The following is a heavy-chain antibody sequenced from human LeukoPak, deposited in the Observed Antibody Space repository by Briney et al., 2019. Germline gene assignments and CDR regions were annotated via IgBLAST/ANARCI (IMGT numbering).Heavy chain of an antibody. V-gene: IGHV1-2*02. CDR2: INPNSGGT. CDR3: ARDGGIVGAAYFDY. Sequence: ASVKVSCKASGYTFTGYYMHWVRQAPGQGLEWMGWINPNSGGTNYAQMFQGRVTMTRDTSISTAYMELSRLRSDDTAVYYCARDGGIVGAAYFDYWGQGTLVTVSS. D-gene: IGHD1-26*01. J-gene: IGHJ4*02. CDR1: GYTFTGYY.